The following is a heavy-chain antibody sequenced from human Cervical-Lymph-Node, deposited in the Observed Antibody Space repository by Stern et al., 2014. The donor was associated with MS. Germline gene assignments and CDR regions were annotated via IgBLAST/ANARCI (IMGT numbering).Heavy chain of an antibody. CDR3: ARDFVDTAMITRSDYLDC. D-gene: IGHD5-18*01. CDR2: INTNTGNS. V-gene: IGHV7-4-1*02. Sequence: VQLEESGSELKKPGASVKVSCKASGYTLTNYPINWVRQAPGQGLEWMGWINTNTGNSTYAQDFTGRIVFSVATSVSTAYLQISNLKAEDTAVYYCARDFVDTAMITRSDYLDCWGQGTLVTVSS. CDR1: GYTLTNYP. J-gene: IGHJ4*02.